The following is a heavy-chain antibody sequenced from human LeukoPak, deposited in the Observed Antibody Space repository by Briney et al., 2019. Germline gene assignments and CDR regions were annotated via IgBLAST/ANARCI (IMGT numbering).Heavy chain of an antibody. CDR2: IKQDGSEK. CDR1: GFTFSSYW. D-gene: IGHD3-22*01. J-gene: IGHJ6*03. CDR3: ARDLSSTMIVDYYMDV. V-gene: IGHV3-7*01. Sequence: PGGSLRLSCAASGFTFSSYWMSWVRQTPGKGLEWVANIKQDGSEKSYVDSVKGRFTISRDNAKNSLYLQMNSLRAEDTAVYYCARDLSSTMIVDYYMDVWGKGITVTVSS.